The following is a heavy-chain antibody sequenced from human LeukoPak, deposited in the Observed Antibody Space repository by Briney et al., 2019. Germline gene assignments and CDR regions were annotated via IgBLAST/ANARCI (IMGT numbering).Heavy chain of an antibody. CDR3: ARDKRGYCSGGSCLIFDY. CDR1: GYIFTSYG. CDR2: ISTYNGNT. J-gene: IGHJ4*02. Sequence: ASVKVSCKASGYIFTSYGISWVRQAPGQGLEWMGWISTYNGNTNYAQKFQGRVTMTTDTSTSTAYMELRSLRSDDTAVYYCARDKRGYCSGGSCLIFDYWGQGILVTVSS. D-gene: IGHD2-15*01. V-gene: IGHV1-18*01.